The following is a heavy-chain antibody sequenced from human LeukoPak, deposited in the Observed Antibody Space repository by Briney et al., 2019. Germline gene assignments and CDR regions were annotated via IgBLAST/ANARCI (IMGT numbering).Heavy chain of an antibody. Sequence: ASVKASCKASGFIFTKFGISWVRQAPGQGLEWLGWINPNSGGTKYAQKFQGRVTMTRDTSISTAYMELSRLRSDDTAVFYCARGALCGGDCYDFDYWGQGTLVTVSS. V-gene: IGHV1-2*02. J-gene: IGHJ4*02. CDR1: GFIFTKFG. CDR3: ARGALCGGDCYDFDY. D-gene: IGHD2-21*01. CDR2: INPNSGGT.